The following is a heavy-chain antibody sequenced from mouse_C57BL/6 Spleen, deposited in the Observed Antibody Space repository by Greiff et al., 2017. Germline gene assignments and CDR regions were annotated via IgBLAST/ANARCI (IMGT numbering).Heavy chain of an antibody. Sequence: QVQLKESGAELARPGASVTMSCKASGYTFTSYTMHWVKQRPGQGLEWIGYINPSSGYTKYNQKFKDKATLTADKSSSTAYMQLSSLTSEDSAVYYCARYYYPDYWGQGTTLTVSS. CDR1: GYTFTSYT. CDR3: ARYYYPDY. J-gene: IGHJ2*01. V-gene: IGHV1-4*01. CDR2: INPSSGYT. D-gene: IGHD1-1*01.